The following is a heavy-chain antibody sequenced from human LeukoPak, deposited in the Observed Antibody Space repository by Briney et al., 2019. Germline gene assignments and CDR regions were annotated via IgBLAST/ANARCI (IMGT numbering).Heavy chain of an antibody. CDR3: AGGVATTGGFYFDY. V-gene: IGHV4-59*01. J-gene: IGHJ4*02. CDR2: IYYSGST. CDR1: GGSISSYY. Sequence: SETLSLTCSVSGGSISSYYWSWIRQPPGKGLEWIGYIYYSGSTNYSPSLKSRVTISVDTSKNQFSLKLSSVTAADTAVYYCAGGVATTGGFYFDYWGQGTLVTVSS. D-gene: IGHD5-12*01.